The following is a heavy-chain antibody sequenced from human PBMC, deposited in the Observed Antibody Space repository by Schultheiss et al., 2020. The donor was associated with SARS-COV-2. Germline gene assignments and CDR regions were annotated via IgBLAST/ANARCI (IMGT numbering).Heavy chain of an antibody. D-gene: IGHD4-23*01. Sequence: SETLSLTCSVSGGSISSSGYYWAWIRQSPGEGLEWIGFIHDSGSTNYNPSLKSRVTISVDTSKNQFSLKLTSVTAADTAIYYCARRRSDGNWYLDTWGPGTLVTVSS. CDR3: ARRRSDGNWYLDT. CDR1: GGSISSSGYY. CDR2: IHDSGST. V-gene: IGHV4-61*05. J-gene: IGHJ4*02.